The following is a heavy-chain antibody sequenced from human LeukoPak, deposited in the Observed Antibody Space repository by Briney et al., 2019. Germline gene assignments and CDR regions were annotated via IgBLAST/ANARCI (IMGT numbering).Heavy chain of an antibody. Sequence: PGGSLRLSCAASGFTVSNNYMSWVRQAPGKGLEWVSYVTSSGGHMYYADSAKGRFTISRDNAKNSLDLQMNSLRAEDTAVYYCARVARYGDYIGGSDYWGQGALVTVSS. J-gene: IGHJ4*02. CDR2: VTSSGGHM. D-gene: IGHD4-17*01. CDR3: ARVARYGDYIGGSDY. CDR1: GFTVSNNY. V-gene: IGHV3-11*04.